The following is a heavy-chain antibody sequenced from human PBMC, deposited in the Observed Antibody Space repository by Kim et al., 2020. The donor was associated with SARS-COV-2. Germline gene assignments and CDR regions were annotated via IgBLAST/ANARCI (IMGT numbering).Heavy chain of an antibody. CDR3: AKTDVLLWFGEPTTLDY. D-gene: IGHD3-10*01. Sequence: GGSLRLSCAASGFTFSSYAMSWVRQAPGKGLEWVSAISGSGASTYYADSVKGRFTISRDNSKNTLFLQMNSLRAEDTAVYYCAKTDVLLWFGEPTTLDYWGQGTLVTVSS. V-gene: IGHV3-23*01. J-gene: IGHJ4*02. CDR1: GFTFSSYA. CDR2: ISGSGAST.